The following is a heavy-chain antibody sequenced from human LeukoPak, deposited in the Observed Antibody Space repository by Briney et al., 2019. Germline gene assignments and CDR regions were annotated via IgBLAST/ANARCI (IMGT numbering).Heavy chain of an antibody. CDR2: ISYDENNK. J-gene: IGHJ3*02. V-gene: IGHV3-30-3*01. D-gene: IGHD2-15*01. Sequence: PGGSLRLSCAASGFTFSSYAMHWVRQAPGKGLEWVAVISYDENNKYYTDSVKGRFTISRDNPKNTLYLQMNSLRAEDTAVYYCASEFRSGHMGLDAFDIWGQGTMVTVSS. CDR1: GFTFSSYA. CDR3: ASEFRSGHMGLDAFDI.